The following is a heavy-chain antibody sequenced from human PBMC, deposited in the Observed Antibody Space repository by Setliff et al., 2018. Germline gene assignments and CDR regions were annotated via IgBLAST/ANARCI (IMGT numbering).Heavy chain of an antibody. Sequence: GASVKVSCKASGYTFTDYGVTWVRQAPGQGLEWVGWISPYTGNAYYAPKFQGRVSLTTDTSTTTAYMDLRSLRPDDPAIYFCSRLVRFCTRTSCQRLSGDDYWGQGTLVTVSS. CDR1: GYTFTDYG. CDR3: SRLVRFCTRTSCQRLSGDDY. J-gene: IGHJ4*02. D-gene: IGHD2-2*01. V-gene: IGHV1-18*01. CDR2: ISPYTGNA.